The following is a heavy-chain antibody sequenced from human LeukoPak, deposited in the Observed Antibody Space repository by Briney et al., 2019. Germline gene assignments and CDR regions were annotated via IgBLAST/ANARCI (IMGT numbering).Heavy chain of an antibody. CDR2: ISGSGGST. Sequence: PGGSLRLSCAASGFTFSSYGMSWVRQAPGKGLEWVSAISGSGGSTYYADSVKGRFTISRDNPKNTLYLQMNSLRAEDTAVYYCAKAKGGYCSGGSCDYFDYWGQGTLVTVSS. V-gene: IGHV3-23*01. D-gene: IGHD2-15*01. CDR3: AKAKGGYCSGGSCDYFDY. J-gene: IGHJ4*02. CDR1: GFTFSSYG.